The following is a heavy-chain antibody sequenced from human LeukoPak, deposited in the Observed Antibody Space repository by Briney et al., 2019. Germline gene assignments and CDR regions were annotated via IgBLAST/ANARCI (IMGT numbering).Heavy chain of an antibody. CDR1: GGSISSSSYY. D-gene: IGHD6-13*01. V-gene: IGHV4-39*07. CDR3: SRDRVGLQLVGRKNNYYYMDV. J-gene: IGHJ6*03. Sequence: KASETLSLTCTVSGGSISSSSYYWGWIRQPPGKGLEWIGSIYYSGSTYYNPSLKSRVTISVDTSKNQFSLKLSSVTAADTAVYYCSRDRVGLQLVGRKNNYYYMDVWGKGTTVTISS. CDR2: IYYSGST.